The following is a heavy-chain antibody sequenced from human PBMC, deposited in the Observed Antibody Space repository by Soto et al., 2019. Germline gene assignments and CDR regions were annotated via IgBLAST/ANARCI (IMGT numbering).Heavy chain of an antibody. CDR2: ISAYNGNT. J-gene: IGHJ5*02. V-gene: IGHV1-18*01. CDR3: ARSGGGIAVALLDWFDP. Sequence: QVQLVQSGAEVKKPGSSVKVSCKASGGTLSSFAISWVRQAPDQGLEWMEWISAYNGNTNYAQKLQGRVTMTTDTSTSTAYMELRSLRSDDTAVYYCARSGGGIAVALLDWFDPWGQGTLVTVSS. D-gene: IGHD6-19*01. CDR1: GGTLSSFA.